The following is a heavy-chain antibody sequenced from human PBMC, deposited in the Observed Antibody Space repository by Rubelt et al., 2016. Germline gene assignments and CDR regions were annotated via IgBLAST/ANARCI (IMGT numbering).Heavy chain of an antibody. J-gene: IGHJ4*02. CDR2: IYYSGST. V-gene: IGHV4-39*01. CDR3: ARRSGVWSGDFFDY. Sequence: QLQLQESGPGLVKPSETLSLTCTVSGGSIISSGYYWGWIRQPPGKGLEWIGSIYYSGSTLYNPPPKWPLTLSVDTSKNQFSLKWTSATAADTAVYYCARRSGVWSGDFFDYWGQGTLVTVSS. CDR1: GGSIISSGYY. D-gene: IGHD3-3*01.